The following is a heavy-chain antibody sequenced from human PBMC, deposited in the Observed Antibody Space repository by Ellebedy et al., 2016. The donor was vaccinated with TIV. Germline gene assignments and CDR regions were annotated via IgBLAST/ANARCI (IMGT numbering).Heavy chain of an antibody. CDR1: GFTFSGYA. Sequence: PGGSLRLSCAASGFTFSGYAMSWVRQAPGKGLEWVALITYSASGTLYADSVKGRFTISRDNSKNTVSLQMNSLRAEDTAVYYCAKNRGSGAHYHYSMDVWGKGTTVTVSS. D-gene: IGHD3-10*01. V-gene: IGHV3-23*01. CDR2: ITYSASGT. J-gene: IGHJ6*03. CDR3: AKNRGSGAHYHYSMDV.